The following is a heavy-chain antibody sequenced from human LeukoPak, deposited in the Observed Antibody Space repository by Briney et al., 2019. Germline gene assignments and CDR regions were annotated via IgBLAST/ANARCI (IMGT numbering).Heavy chain of an antibody. CDR1: GYTFTCYY. CDR2: INPNSGGT. V-gene: IGHV1-2*02. Sequence: GASXKVSCKASGYTFTCYYIHWVRQAPGQGLEWMGWINPNSGGTNYAQKFQDRVTITRDTSISTAYMELSRLKSDDTAVYYCVRPLTTSGWYFDLWGRGTLVTVSS. J-gene: IGHJ2*01. D-gene: IGHD1-14*01. CDR3: VRPLTTSGWYFDL.